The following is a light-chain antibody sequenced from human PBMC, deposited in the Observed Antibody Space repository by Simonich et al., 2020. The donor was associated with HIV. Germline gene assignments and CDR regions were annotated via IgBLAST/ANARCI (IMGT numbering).Light chain of an antibody. CDR1: SGSIASNY. J-gene: IGLJ3*02. CDR3: QSFVSTTWV. V-gene: IGLV6-57*03. CDR2: EDN. Sequence: NFMLTQPRSVSESPGKTVTISCTRSSGSIASNYVQWYQQRPGSAPTTMIYEDNQRPAGVPVRFAGSIDSSSNSASLTISGLKTEDEADYFCQSFVSTTWVFGGGTKLTVL.